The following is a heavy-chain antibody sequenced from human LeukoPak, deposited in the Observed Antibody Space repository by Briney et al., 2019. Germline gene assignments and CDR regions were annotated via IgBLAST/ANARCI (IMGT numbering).Heavy chain of an antibody. V-gene: IGHV4-30-4*01. CDR2: IYYSGST. CDR3: ATLEGYYYDSSGYYRY. CDR1: GGSISSGDYY. J-gene: IGHJ4*02. Sequence: SETLSLTCTVSGGSISSGDYYWSWIRQPPGKGLEWIGYIYYSGSTYYNPSLKSRVTISVDRSKNQFSLKLSSVTAADTAVYYCATLEGYYYDSSGYYRYWGQGTLVTVSS. D-gene: IGHD3-22*01.